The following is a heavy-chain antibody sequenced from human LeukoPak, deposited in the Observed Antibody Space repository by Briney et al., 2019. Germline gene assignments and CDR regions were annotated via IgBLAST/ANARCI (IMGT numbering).Heavy chain of an antibody. CDR1: GFTFSDYY. D-gene: IGHD6-19*01. CDR3: AREKMIAVAADYYYYGMDV. CDR2: ISSSGSTI. J-gene: IGHJ6*02. Sequence: IPGGSLRLSCAASGFTFSDYYMSWICQAPGKGLEWVSYISSSGSTIYYADSVKGRFTISRDNAKNSLYLQMNSLRAEDTAVYYCAREKMIAVAADYYYYGMDVWGQGTTVTVSS. V-gene: IGHV3-11*01.